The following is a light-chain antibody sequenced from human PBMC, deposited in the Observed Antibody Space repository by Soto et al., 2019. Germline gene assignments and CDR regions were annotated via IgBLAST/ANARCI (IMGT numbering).Light chain of an antibody. CDR1: SSDIGSYDH. V-gene: IGLV2-14*03. J-gene: IGLJ1*01. CDR3: ISYIDRQSYL. Sequence: QSVLTQPASVSGSPGQSITISCSGTSSDIGSYDHVAWYQQFPGKSPKLIIYAVSDRPSGVSDRFSGSKSGISASLTISGLQTEDEADYYCISYIDRQSYLFGTGTKVNVL. CDR2: AVS.